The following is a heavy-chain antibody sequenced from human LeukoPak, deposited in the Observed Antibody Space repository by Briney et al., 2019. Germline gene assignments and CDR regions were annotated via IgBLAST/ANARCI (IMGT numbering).Heavy chain of an antibody. CDR2: INPSGSST. CDR3: ARDNSVGDIAWWFDP. J-gene: IGHJ5*02. CDR1: GYTFTSHY. Sequence: ASVKVSCKASGYTFTSHYMHWVRQAPGQGLEWMGLINPSGSSTLYAQKFQGRVTMTRDMSTTTDYMELSSLRSEDTAVYYCARDNSVGDIAWWFDPWGQGTLVTVSS. D-gene: IGHD3-16*02. V-gene: IGHV1-46*01.